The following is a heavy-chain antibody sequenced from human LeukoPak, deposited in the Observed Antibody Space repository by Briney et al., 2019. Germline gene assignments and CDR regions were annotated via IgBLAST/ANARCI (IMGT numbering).Heavy chain of an antibody. J-gene: IGHJ4*02. CDR2: ISSSGSTI. Sequence: PGGSLRLSCAASGFTFSDYYMSWIRQAPGKGLEWVSYISSSGSTIYYADSVKGRFTISRDNAKNSLYLQMNSLRAEDTAVYYCARFGDSSGWYDAASATDYWGQGTLVTVSS. CDR1: GFTFSDYY. CDR3: ARFGDSSGWYDAASATDY. D-gene: IGHD6-19*01. V-gene: IGHV3-11*04.